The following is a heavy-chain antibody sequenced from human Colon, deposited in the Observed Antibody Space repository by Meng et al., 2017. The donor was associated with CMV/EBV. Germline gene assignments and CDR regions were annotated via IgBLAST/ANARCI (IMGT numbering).Heavy chain of an antibody. Sequence: QVLLVPSGAEVKKPGAAAKVACKASGYNLPGYFMYWVRQAPGQGLEWLGVINPITGGTNYAQKFQGRVTMTRDTSMNTAYMELSRLRSDDTAVHYCASLSGGDFDYWGQGTLVTVSS. CDR1: GYNLPGYF. D-gene: IGHD1-26*01. J-gene: IGHJ4*02. V-gene: IGHV1-2*02. CDR3: ASLSGGDFDY. CDR2: INPITGGT.